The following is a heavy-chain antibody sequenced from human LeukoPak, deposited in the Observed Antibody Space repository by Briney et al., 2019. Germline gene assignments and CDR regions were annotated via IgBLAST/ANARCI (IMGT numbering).Heavy chain of an antibody. V-gene: IGHV1-2*02. CDR3: AYYYDSSVVYFQH. Sequence: GASVKVSCKASGYTFTGYYMHWVRQAPGQGLEWVGWINPNSGGTNYAQKFQGRATMTRDTSISTAYMELSRLRSDDTAVYYCAYYYDSSVVYFQHWGQGTLVTVSS. CDR2: INPNSGGT. D-gene: IGHD3-22*01. CDR1: GYTFTGYY. J-gene: IGHJ1*01.